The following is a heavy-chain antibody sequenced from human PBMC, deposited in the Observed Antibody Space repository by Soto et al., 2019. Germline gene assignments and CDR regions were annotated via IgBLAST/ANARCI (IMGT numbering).Heavy chain of an antibody. CDR1: GFTFSSYA. CDR3: AKNFYDFWSGYAHDAFDI. J-gene: IGHJ3*02. V-gene: IGHV3-23*01. Sequence: GGSLRLSCAASGFTFSSYAMSWVRQAPGKGLEWVSAISGSGGSTYYADSVKGRFTISRDNSKNTLYLQMNSLRAEDTAVYYCAKNFYDFWSGYAHDAFDIWGQGTMVTVSS. D-gene: IGHD3-3*01. CDR2: ISGSGGST.